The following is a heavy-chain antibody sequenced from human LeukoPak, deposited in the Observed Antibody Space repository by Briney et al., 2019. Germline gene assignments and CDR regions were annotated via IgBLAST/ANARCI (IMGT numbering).Heavy chain of an antibody. D-gene: IGHD3-10*01. J-gene: IGHJ4*02. CDR2: IRGDENEI. Sequence: GGSLRLSCAASGFTFSSHWMHWVRQVPGKVLVWVARIRGDENEIDYADSVKGRFTISRDNAKNTLYLQMNSLRVEDTAVYFCARGHVPGSTRHWDFWGQGTLVTVSS. CDR1: GFTFSSHW. V-gene: IGHV3-74*01. CDR3: ARGHVPGSTRHWDF.